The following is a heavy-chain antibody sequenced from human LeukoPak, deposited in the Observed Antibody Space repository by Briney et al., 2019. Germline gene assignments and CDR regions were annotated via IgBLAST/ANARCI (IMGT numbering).Heavy chain of an antibody. CDR1: GFTFSSYS. J-gene: IGHJ4*02. Sequence: PGGSLRLSCAASGFTFSSYSMNWVRQAPGKGLEWVALISYDGSNKYYADSVKGRFTISRDNSKNTLYLQMNSLRPEDTAVYYCARGNYYDSSGPSWYWGQGTLVTVSS. D-gene: IGHD3-22*01. V-gene: IGHV3-30*03. CDR3: ARGNYYDSSGPSWY. CDR2: ISYDGSNK.